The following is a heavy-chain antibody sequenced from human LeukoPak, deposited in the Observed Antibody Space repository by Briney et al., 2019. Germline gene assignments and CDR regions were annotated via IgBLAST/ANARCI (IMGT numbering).Heavy chain of an antibody. V-gene: IGHV1-3*01. CDR3: ARDHGSSWFDY. D-gene: IGHD6-13*01. Sequence: ASVKVSCKASGYTFTSYAMHWVRQAPGQRLEWMGWINAANGNTKYSQKFQGRVTITRDTSASTAYMELGSLRSDDTAVYYCARDHGSSWFDYWGQGTLVTVSS. CDR1: GYTFTSYA. CDR2: INAANGNT. J-gene: IGHJ4*02.